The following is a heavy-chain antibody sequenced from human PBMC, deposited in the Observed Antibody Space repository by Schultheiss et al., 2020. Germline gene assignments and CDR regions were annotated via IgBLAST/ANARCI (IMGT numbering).Heavy chain of an antibody. Sequence: GGSLRLSCAASGFTFSDYYMSWIRQAPGKGLEWVSYISNSGSTIYYADSVKGRFTISRDNSKNALYLQMNSLRAEDTAVYYCARVGALGANNPSGGQGTLVTVSS. J-gene: IGHJ4*02. D-gene: IGHD3-16*01. CDR3: ARVGALGANNPS. CDR2: ISNSGSTI. CDR1: GFTFSDYY. V-gene: IGHV3-11*04.